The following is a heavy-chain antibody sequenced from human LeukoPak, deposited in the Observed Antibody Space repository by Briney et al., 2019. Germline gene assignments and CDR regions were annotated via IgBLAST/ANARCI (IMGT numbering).Heavy chain of an antibody. J-gene: IGHJ4*02. D-gene: IGHD3-22*01. CDR2: INPSGGCT. V-gene: IGHV1-46*01. Sequence: GASVKVSCKASGYTFTSYYMHWVRQAPGQGLEWMGIINPSGGCTSYAQKFQGRVTMTRDMSTSTVYMELSSLRSEDTAVYYCARSPTDSSGYYYLGYWGQGTLVTVSS. CDR3: ARSPTDSSGYYYLGY. CDR1: GYTFTSYY.